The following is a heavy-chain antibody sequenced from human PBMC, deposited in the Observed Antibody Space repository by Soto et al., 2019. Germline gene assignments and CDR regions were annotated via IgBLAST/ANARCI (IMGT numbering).Heavy chain of an antibody. Sequence: QVQLQQWGAGLMKPSETLSLTCAVYGGSFSGYYWSWIRQPPGKGLEWLGEINHSGSTNYNPSLKSRVTRSVDTSKNQFSLKQSAVTAAGTAVYYCARVLREHYYYYGMDVWGQETTVTVSS. CDR3: ARVLREHYYYYGMDV. CDR2: INHSGST. V-gene: IGHV4-34*01. CDR1: GGSFSGYY. D-gene: IGHD4-17*01. J-gene: IGHJ6*02.